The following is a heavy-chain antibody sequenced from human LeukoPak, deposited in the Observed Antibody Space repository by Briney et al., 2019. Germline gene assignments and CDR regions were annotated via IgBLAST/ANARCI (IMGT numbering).Heavy chain of an antibody. CDR3: ARGFSSGWNGRVSFDP. D-gene: IGHD1-1*01. Sequence: PETLSLTCTVFGGSVSSYYWNWIRQPPGKGLEWIGFFYHSGGTHYNPSLKSRVTISLDTSKNQLSLNLNSVTAADTAVYYCARGFSSGWNGRVSFDPWGQGTLVTVSS. CDR1: GGSVSSYY. J-gene: IGHJ5*02. V-gene: IGHV4-59*02. CDR2: FYHSGGT.